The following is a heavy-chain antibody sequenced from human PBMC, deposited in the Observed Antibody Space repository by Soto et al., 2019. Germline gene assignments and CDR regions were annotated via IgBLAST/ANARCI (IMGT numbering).Heavy chain of an antibody. J-gene: IGHJ4*02. V-gene: IGHV3-30-3*01. CDR3: ARVHLDNYDSSGYYFYYFDY. CDR2: ISYDGSNK. CDR1: GFTSSSYA. Sequence: GGSLRLSCAASGFTSSSYAMHWVRQAPGKGLEWVAVISYDGSNKYYADSVKGRFTISRDNSKNTLYLQMNSLRAEDTAVYYCARVHLDNYDSSGYYFYYFDYWGQGTLVTVSS. D-gene: IGHD3-22*01.